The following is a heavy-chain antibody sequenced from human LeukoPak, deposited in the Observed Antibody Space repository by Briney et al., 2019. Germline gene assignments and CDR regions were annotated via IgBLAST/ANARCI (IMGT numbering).Heavy chain of an antibody. CDR2: IWFDGSDK. CDR3: ARGDYYDSSGYYFMDV. V-gene: IGHV3-33*01. CDR1: GFTFSSYG. Sequence: GRSLRLSCAASGFTFSSYGMHWVRQAPGKGLEWVAVIWFDGSDKFYADSVKGRFTISRDNSKNTLYLQMNSLRGEDTAVYYCARGDYYDSSGYYFMDVWGQGTTVTVSS. J-gene: IGHJ6*02. D-gene: IGHD3-22*01.